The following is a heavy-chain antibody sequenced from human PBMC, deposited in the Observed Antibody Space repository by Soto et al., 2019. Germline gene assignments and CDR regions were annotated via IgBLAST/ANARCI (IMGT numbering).Heavy chain of an antibody. D-gene: IGHD2-15*01. V-gene: IGHV1-18*01. J-gene: IGHJ4*02. CDR3: ARDGRFCSGDSCYLNFDY. Sequence: ASVKDSCKASGYTFTSYGISWVRQAPGQGLEWMGWISGYNGNTNYAQKLQGRVIMTTDTSTSTAYMELRSLRPDDTAVYYCARDGRFCSGDSCYLNFDYWGQGTLVTVSS. CDR1: GYTFTSYG. CDR2: ISGYNGNT.